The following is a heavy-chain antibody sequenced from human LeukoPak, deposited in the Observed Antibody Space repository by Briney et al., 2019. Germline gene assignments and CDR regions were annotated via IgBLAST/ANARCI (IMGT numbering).Heavy chain of an antibody. CDR1: GFTFSSYA. D-gene: IGHD3-10*01. CDR3: ARKDRGGNIDY. J-gene: IGHJ4*02. CDR2: ISYDGGNK. V-gene: IGHV3-30*04. Sequence: GGSLRLSCAASGFTFSSYAMHWVRQAPGKGLEWVAVISYDGGNKYYADSVKGRFTISRDNSKNTLYLQMNSLRAEDTAVYYCARKDRGGNIDYWGQGTLVTVSS.